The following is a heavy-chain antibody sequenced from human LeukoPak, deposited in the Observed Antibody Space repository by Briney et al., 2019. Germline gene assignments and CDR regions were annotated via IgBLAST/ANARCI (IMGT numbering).Heavy chain of an antibody. D-gene: IGHD6-19*01. CDR3: ARDFGRSSGSAPFDP. J-gene: IGHJ5*02. V-gene: IGHV3-7*01. CDR1: GFTFSSYW. Sequence: PGGSLRLSCAASGFTFSSYWMSWVRQAPGKGLEWVANIKQDGSEKYYVDSVKGRFTISRDNAKNSLYLQMNSLRAEDTAVYYCARDFGRSSGSAPFDPWGQGTLVTVSS. CDR2: IKQDGSEK.